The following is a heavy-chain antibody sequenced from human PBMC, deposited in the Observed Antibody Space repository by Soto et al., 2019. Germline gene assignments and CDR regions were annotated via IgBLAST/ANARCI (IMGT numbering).Heavy chain of an antibody. Sequence: QLQLQESGPGLVKPSETLSLTCTVSGGSISSSSYYWGWIRQPPGQGLEWIGSIYYSGSTYYNPSLKSRVTISVDTSKNQFSLKLSSVTAADTAVYYCARQYPLVLIMTYYYYYGMDVWGQGTTVTVSS. V-gene: IGHV4-39*01. CDR1: GGSISSSSYY. CDR2: IYYSGST. CDR3: ARQYPLVLIMTYYYYYGMDV. J-gene: IGHJ6*02. D-gene: IGHD6-6*01.